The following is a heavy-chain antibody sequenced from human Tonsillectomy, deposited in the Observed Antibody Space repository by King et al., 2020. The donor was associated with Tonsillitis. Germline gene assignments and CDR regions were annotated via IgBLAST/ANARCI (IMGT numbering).Heavy chain of an antibody. CDR1: GGSIRSYY. CDR2: IYYSGNT. V-gene: IGHV4-59*01. D-gene: IGHD3-10*01. CDR3: ARDRGLSITLAGGMDV. Sequence: VQLQESGPGLVKPSETLSLTCTVSGGSIRSYYWSWIRQPPGKGLEWIGYIYYSGNTNYNPSLKSRVTISVDTSKNQFSLKLNSVTAADTAVYYCARDRGLSITLAGGMDVWGQGTTVTVSS. J-gene: IGHJ6*02.